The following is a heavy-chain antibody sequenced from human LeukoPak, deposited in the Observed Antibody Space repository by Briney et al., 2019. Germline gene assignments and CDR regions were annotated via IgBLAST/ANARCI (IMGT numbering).Heavy chain of an antibody. CDR3: TSNGVYSSSSGPDY. J-gene: IGHJ4*02. Sequence: GGSLRLSCAASGFTFSDSAMHWVRQASGKGLEWVGRIRSKANGYTTAYAASVKGRFTISRDDSKNTAYLQMNSLKTEDTAVYYCTSNGVYSSSSGPDYWGQGALVTVSS. D-gene: IGHD6-6*01. CDR1: GFTFSDSA. V-gene: IGHV3-73*01. CDR2: IRSKANGYTT.